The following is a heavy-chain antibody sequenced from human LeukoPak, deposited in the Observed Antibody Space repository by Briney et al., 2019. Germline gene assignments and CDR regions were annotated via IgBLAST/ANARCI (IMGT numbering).Heavy chain of an antibody. Sequence: SETLSLTCAVYGGSFSGYYWSWIRQPPGKGVEWIGEINHSGSTNYNPSLKSRVTISVDTSKNQFSLKLSSVTAADTAVYYCARGGFTMVRGVTSFDYWGQGTLVTVSS. J-gene: IGHJ4*02. CDR3: ARGGFTMVRGVTSFDY. D-gene: IGHD3-10*01. V-gene: IGHV4-34*01. CDR2: INHSGST. CDR1: GGSFSGYY.